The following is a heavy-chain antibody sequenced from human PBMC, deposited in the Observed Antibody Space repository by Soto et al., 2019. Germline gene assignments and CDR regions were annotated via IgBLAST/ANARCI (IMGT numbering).Heavy chain of an antibody. D-gene: IGHD2-2*01. CDR2: INSNGEST. CDR1: GFTFSRYV. V-gene: IGHV3-23*01. J-gene: IGHJ4*02. CDR3: ARVPDLNYCSRTSCLYYFDY. Sequence: HPGGSLRRSCLASGFTFSRYVMSSVRQAPGQVLEWVSTINSNGESTYYPDSVKGRLTVSRDNSKNSLYLQMNSLRAGDTAVYYCARVPDLNYCSRTSCLYYFDYWGQGALVTVSS.